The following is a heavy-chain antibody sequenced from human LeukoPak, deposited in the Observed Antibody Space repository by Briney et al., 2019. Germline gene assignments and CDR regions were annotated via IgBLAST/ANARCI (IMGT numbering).Heavy chain of an antibody. CDR1: GFTFSSYA. J-gene: IGHJ5*02. CDR2: ISGSGGST. V-gene: IGHV3-23*01. D-gene: IGHD1-26*01. CDR3: ARDHLVGATNWFDP. Sequence: GGSLRLSCAASGFTFSSYAMSWVRRAPGKGLEWVSAISGSGGSTYYADSVKGRFTISRDNSKNTLYLQMNSLRAEDTAVYYCARDHLVGATNWFDPWGQGTLVTVSS.